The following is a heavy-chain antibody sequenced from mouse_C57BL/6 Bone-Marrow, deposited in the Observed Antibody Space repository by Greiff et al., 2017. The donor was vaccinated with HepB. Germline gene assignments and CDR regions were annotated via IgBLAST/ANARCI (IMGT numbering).Heavy chain of an antibody. Sequence: EVKLQESGPVLVKPGASVKMSCKASGYTFTDYYMNWVKQSHGKSLEWIGVINPYNGGTNYNQKFKGKATLTVDKSSSTAYMELNSLTSEDSAVYYCASAHYGSSLYYAMDDWGQGTSVTVSS. D-gene: IGHD1-1*01. CDR2: INPYNGGT. V-gene: IGHV1-19*01. J-gene: IGHJ4*01. CDR3: ASAHYGSSLYYAMDD. CDR1: GYTFTDYY.